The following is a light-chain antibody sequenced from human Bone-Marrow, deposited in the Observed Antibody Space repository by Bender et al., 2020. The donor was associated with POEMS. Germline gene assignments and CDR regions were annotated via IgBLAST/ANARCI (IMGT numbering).Light chain of an antibody. CDR3: QSYDSSLSGYV. Sequence: QSVLTQPPSVSGAPGQRVTISCTGSNSDLGSYNLVSWYQHHPGKAPKLLIYDVTKRPSGVSNRFSGSKSGTSASLAITGLQAEDEADYYCQSYDSSLSGYVFGTGTKVTVL. J-gene: IGLJ1*01. CDR1: NSDLGSYNL. CDR2: DVT. V-gene: IGLV2-14*02.